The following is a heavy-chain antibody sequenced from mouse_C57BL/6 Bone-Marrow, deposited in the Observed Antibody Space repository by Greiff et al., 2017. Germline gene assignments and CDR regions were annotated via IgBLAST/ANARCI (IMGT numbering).Heavy chain of an antibody. V-gene: IGHV1-55*01. J-gene: IGHJ3*01. CDR2: IYPGSGST. Sequence: QVQLQQPGAELVKPGASVKMSCKASGYTFTSYWITWVKQRPGQGLEWIGDIYPGSGSTNYNEKFTSKATLTVDTSSSTAYMQLSSRTSEDSAVYYCARYPCSYWGQGTLVTVSA. CDR3: ARYPCSY. CDR1: GYTFTSYW.